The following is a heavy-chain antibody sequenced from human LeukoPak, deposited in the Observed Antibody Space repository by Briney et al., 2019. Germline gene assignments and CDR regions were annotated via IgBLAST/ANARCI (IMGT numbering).Heavy chain of an antibody. D-gene: IGHD4-23*01. CDR3: AKDLKFGGNSGLLYDY. V-gene: IGHV3-23*01. J-gene: IGHJ4*02. Sequence: GGSLRLSCAASGFTFTHYALTWVRQPPGKGLEWVSAISGSGGSPYHPPSVKSRFTISRDNSQNTMNLQMNSLRAEDTAVYYCAKDLKFGGNSGLLYDYWGQGTLVTVSS. CDR2: ISGSGGSP. CDR1: GFTFTHYA.